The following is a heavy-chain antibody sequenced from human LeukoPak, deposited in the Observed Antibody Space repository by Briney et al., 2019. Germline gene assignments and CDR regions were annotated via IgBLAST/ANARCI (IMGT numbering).Heavy chain of an antibody. CDR2: IPSGSSAK. CDR3: VRERGGDYAFDY. J-gene: IGHJ4*02. D-gene: IGHD4-17*01. CDR1: GFAFSIYT. V-gene: IGHV3-21*01. Sequence: GGSLRLSCAASGFAFSIYTMNWVRQAPGKGLEWVSSIPSGSSAKYYADSLKGRLTISRDNAADSLFLQINSLTADDTAVYYCVRERGGDYAFDYWGQGTLVSVSS.